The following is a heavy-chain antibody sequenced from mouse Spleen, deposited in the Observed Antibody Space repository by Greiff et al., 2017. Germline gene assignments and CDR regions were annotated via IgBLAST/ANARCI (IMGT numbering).Heavy chain of an antibody. V-gene: IGHV2-9-1*01. Sequence: VKLVESGPGLVAPSQSLSITCTVSGFSFTSYAISWVRQPPGKGLEWLGVIWTGGGTNYNSALKSRLSISKDNSKSQVFLKMNSLQTDDTARYYCTNMITTWFAYWGQGTLVTVSA. CDR1: GFSFTSYA. J-gene: IGHJ3*01. CDR3: TNMITTWFAY. CDR2: IWTGGGT. D-gene: IGHD2-4*01.